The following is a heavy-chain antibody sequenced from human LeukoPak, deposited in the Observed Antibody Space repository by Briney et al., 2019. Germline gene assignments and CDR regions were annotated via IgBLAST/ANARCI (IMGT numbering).Heavy chain of an antibody. CDR1: EFTFSSYS. J-gene: IGHJ4*02. CDR2: ISSSSSYI. D-gene: IGHD2-15*01. V-gene: IGHV3-21*01. Sequence: GSLRPSCAASEFTFSSYSMNWVRQAPGKGLEWVSSISSSSSYIYYADSVKGRFTISRDNAKNSLYLQMNSLRAEDTAVYYCARGYCSGGSCYRADYWGQGTLVTVSS. CDR3: ARGYCSGGSCYRADY.